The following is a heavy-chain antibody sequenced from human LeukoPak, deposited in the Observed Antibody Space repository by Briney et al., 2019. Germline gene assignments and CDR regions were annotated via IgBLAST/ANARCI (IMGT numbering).Heavy chain of an antibody. CDR3: ATDRKVGTWDPRFNY. V-gene: IGHV3-7*01. D-gene: IGHD4-23*01. CDR1: GFTFCDHW. J-gene: IGHJ4*02. CDR2: IRQDDSEK. Sequence: GSLRLSCLASGFTFCDHWEMWVRQAPGKGLEWVGNIRQDDSEKNYVDSVKGRFTISRDNAKSSLYLQMNSLGAEDTAIYYCATDRKVGTWDPRFNYWGQGTLVTVSS.